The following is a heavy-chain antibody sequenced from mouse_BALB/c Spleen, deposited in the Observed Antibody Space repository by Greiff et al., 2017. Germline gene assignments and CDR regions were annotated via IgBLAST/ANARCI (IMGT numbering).Heavy chain of an antibody. D-gene: IGHD2-4*01. Sequence: DVMLVESGGGLVKPGGSLKLSYAASGFTFSSYTMSWVRQTPEKRLEWVATISSGGSYTYYPDSVKGRFTISRDNAKNTLYLQISSLKSEDTAMYYCTRDGGITTSYYYAMDYWGQGTSVTVSS. CDR2: ISSGGSYT. CDR1: GFTFSSYT. CDR3: TRDGGITTSYYYAMDY. V-gene: IGHV5-6-4*01. J-gene: IGHJ4*01.